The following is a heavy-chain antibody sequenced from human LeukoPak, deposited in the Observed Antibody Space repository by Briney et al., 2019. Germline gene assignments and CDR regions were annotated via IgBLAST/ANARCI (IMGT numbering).Heavy chain of an antibody. J-gene: IGHJ4*02. CDR1: GFIFSSYW. D-gene: IGHD3-22*01. V-gene: IGHV3-7*01. CDR3: ARDYYYSVDY. CDR2: IKQDGSDK. Sequence: GGSLRLSCAASGFIFSSYWMSWVRQAPGKGLEWVANIKQDGSDKYYVDSVKGRFTISRDNAKTSLYLQMNSLRAEDTAVYYCARDYYYSVDYWGQGTLVTVSS.